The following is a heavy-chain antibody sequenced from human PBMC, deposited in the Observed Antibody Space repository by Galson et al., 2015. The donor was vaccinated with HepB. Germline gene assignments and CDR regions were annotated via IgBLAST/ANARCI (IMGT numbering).Heavy chain of an antibody. Sequence: SLRLSCAASGFTFDIYPMTWVRQAPGKGLEWVFAISGSGVTTYYADSVKGRFTISRDNSRNTVYLQMNSLRAEDTALYYCARGGVTYYGMDVWGQGTTVTVSS. V-gene: IGHV3-23*01. D-gene: IGHD2-8*02. CDR1: GFTFDIYP. CDR3: ARGGVTYYGMDV. CDR2: ISGSGVTT. J-gene: IGHJ6*02.